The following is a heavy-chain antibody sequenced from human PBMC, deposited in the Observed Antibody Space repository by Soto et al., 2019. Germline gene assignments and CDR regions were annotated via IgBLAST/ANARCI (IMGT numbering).Heavy chain of an antibody. J-gene: IGHJ4*01. Sequence: EVQLVESGGGLVKPGGSLRLSCAASGFTFSKAWMNWVRQAPGKGLEWVGRIKSKTDGGTTDFAAPVKGRFAISRDDSRNHVYLQMNSLKTEETGIYYCTTDSYITMIIVRFDHWGPGTLVTVSS. CDR2: IKSKTDGGTT. D-gene: IGHD3-22*01. V-gene: IGHV3-15*07. CDR3: TTDSYITMIIVRFDH. CDR1: GFTFSKAW.